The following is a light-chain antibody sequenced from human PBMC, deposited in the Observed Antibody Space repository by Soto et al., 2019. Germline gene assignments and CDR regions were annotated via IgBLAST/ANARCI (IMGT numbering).Light chain of an antibody. CDR2: SAS. V-gene: IGKV1-12*01. Sequence: DIQMTQSPSSVSASVGDRVTITCRASQRVAPWLARYRQKPGEAPELLIYSASYLQSGAPSRFSGSGSGTDFTLTISSLQPEDFATYYCQQSDSLPITFGQGTRLEI. CDR1: QRVAPW. J-gene: IGKJ5*01. CDR3: QQSDSLPIT.